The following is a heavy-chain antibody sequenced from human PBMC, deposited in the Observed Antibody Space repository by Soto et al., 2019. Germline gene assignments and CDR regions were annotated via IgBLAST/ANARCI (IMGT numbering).Heavy chain of an antibody. V-gene: IGHV4-34*01. CDR2: INHSGST. J-gene: IGHJ6*02. CDR3: ARDPAIRVGGYYYYGMDV. Sequence: SETLSLTCAVYGGSFSCYYWSWIRQPPGKGLEWIGEINHSGSTNYNPSLKSRVTISVDTSENQFSLKLSSVTAADTAVYYCARDPAIRVGGYYYYGMDVWGQGTTVTVSS. CDR1: GGSFSCYY. D-gene: IGHD3-16*01.